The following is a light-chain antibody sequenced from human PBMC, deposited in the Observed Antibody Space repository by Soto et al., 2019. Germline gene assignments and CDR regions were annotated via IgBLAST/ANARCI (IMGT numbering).Light chain of an antibody. CDR2: DVS. CDR1: SSDVGGYNF. V-gene: IGLV2-14*01. J-gene: IGLJ1*01. Sequence: QPVLTQPASVSGSPGQSIAISCTGTSSDVGGYNFVSWYQQHPGKAPKLMIYDVSNRPSGVSNRFSGSKSGNTASLTISGLQAEDEADYYCSSYTSSSTLYVFGTGTKVTLL. CDR3: SSYTSSSTLYV.